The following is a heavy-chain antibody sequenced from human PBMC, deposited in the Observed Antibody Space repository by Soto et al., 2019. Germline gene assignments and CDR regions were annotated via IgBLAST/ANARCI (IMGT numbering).Heavy chain of an antibody. CDR1: GGSISSYY. CDR3: ARDHSGSYLNWFDP. J-gene: IGHJ5*02. CDR2: IYYSGST. V-gene: IGHV4-59*01. D-gene: IGHD1-26*01. Sequence: SETPSLTCTVSGGSISSYYWSWIRQPPGKGLEWIGYIYYSGSTNYNPSLKSRVTISVDTSKNQFSLKLSSVTAADTAVYYCARDHSGSYLNWFDPWGQGTLVTVSS.